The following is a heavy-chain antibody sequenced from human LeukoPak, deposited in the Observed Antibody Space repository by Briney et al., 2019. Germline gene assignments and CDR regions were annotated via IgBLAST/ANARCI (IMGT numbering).Heavy chain of an antibody. Sequence: GGSLRLSCAASGFTFNKYAMSRVRQAPGKGLEWVSSLSGSGGDTYYAESVKGRFTISRDNSKNTVYLEMNSLRAEDTAVYYCAKDPYGTRYFDYWGQGTLVTVSS. V-gene: IGHV3-23*01. CDR2: LSGSGGDT. J-gene: IGHJ4*02. CDR1: GFTFNKYA. CDR3: AKDPYGTRYFDY. D-gene: IGHD2-2*01.